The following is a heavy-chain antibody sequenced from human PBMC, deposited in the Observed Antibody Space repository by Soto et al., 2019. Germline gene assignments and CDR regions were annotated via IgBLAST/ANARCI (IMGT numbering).Heavy chain of an antibody. CDR2: ISYDGSNK. Sequence: GGSLRLSCAASGFTFSSYGMHWVRQAPGKGLEWVAVISYDGSNKYYADSVKGRFTISRDNSKNTLYLQMNSLRAEDTAVYYCAKDVPGSSWAMDVWGKGTTVTVSS. J-gene: IGHJ6*03. V-gene: IGHV3-30*18. D-gene: IGHD6-13*01. CDR1: GFTFSSYG. CDR3: AKDVPGSSWAMDV.